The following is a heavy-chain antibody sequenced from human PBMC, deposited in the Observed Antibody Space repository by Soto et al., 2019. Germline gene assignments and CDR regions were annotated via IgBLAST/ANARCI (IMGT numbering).Heavy chain of an antibody. CDR3: AKVVGGYDILTGYRMDWFDP. J-gene: IGHJ5*02. Sequence: GGSLRLSCAASGFTFSSYAMSWVRQAPGKGLEWVSAISGSGGSTYYADSVKGRFTISRDNSKNTLYLQMNSLRAEDAAVYYCAKVVGGYDILTGYRMDWFDPWGQGTLVTVSS. CDR2: ISGSGGST. CDR1: GFTFSSYA. V-gene: IGHV3-23*01. D-gene: IGHD3-9*01.